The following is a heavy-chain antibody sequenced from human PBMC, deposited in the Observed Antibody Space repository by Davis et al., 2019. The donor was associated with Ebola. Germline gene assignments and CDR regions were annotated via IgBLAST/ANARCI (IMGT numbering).Heavy chain of an antibody. CDR2: INPNSGGT. V-gene: IGHV1-2*04. D-gene: IGHD2-15*01. CDR1: GYTFTGYY. Sequence: AASVKVSCKASGYTFTGYYMHWARQAPGQGLEWMGWINPNSGGTNYAQKFQGWVTMTRDTSISTAYMELSRLRSDDTAVYYCARGVVPGNWFDPWGQGTLVTVSS. CDR3: ARGVVPGNWFDP. J-gene: IGHJ5*02.